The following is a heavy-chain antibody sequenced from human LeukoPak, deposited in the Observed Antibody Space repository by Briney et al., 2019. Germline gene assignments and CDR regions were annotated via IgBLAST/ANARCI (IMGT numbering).Heavy chain of an antibody. CDR1: GYTFTSYD. D-gene: IGHD3-3*01. CDR2: MNPNSGNT. J-gene: IGHJ6*03. CDR3: ARAPTWSSTSYNYYYMDV. Sequence: GASVKVSCNASGYTFTSYDINWVRQATGPGLEWMGWMNPNSGNTGYAQKFQGRVTMTKNTSISTAYMELSSLRSEDTDLYYCARAPTWSSTSYNYYYMDVWGKGTTVTISS. V-gene: IGHV1-8*01.